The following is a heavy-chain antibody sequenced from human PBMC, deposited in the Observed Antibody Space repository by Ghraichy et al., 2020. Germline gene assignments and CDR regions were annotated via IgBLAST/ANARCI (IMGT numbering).Heavy chain of an antibody. CDR2: IIGSGGST. Sequence: GALRLSCAASGFTFSSCAMNWVRQAPGKGLEWVSTIIGSGGSTYYADSVKGRFTISRDNSKNTLDLQMNSLRAEDTAVYYCAKSEDDYNRVRAPLSGYWGQGTLVTVSS. V-gene: IGHV3-23*01. CDR1: GFTFSSCA. D-gene: IGHD5-24*01. J-gene: IGHJ4*02. CDR3: AKSEDDYNRVRAPLSGY.